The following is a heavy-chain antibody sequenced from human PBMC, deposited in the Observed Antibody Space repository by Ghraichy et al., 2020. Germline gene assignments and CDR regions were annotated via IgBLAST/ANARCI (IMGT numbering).Heavy chain of an antibody. V-gene: IGHV4-39*01. J-gene: IGHJ6*02. CDR2: IYYSGST. CDR3: ASQRAGVLLWFGEPHYYGMDV. CDR1: GGSTTSSSYY. D-gene: IGHD3-10*01. Sequence: SETLSLTCTVSGGSTTSSSYYWRWIRLPPGKGLEWIGRIYYSGSTYYHPSLKSRVPISVDTSKNQFSLKLRSVTAADKASYYYASQRAGVLLWFGEPHYYGMDVWGQGPPVTVSS.